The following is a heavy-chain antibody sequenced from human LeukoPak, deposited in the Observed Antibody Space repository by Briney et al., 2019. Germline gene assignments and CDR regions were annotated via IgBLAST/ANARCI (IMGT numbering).Heavy chain of an antibody. CDR3: AREIFAYSSGWYWFDP. Sequence: SETLSLTCTVSGGSISSGGYSWSWIRHPPGKGLEWIGYIHYSGSTNYNPSLKSRVTISVDTSKNQFSLKLSSVTAADTAVYYCAREIFAYSSGWYWFDPWGQGTLVTVSS. CDR1: GGSISSGGYS. V-gene: IGHV4-61*08. D-gene: IGHD6-19*01. CDR2: IHYSGST. J-gene: IGHJ5*02.